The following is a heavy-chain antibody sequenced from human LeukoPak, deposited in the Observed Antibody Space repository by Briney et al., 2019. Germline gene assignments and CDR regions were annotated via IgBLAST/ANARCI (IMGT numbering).Heavy chain of an antibody. Sequence: GESLKISCKGSGYNFTSYWIGWVRQMPGKGLEWMGIIYLGDSDTTYSPSFQGQVTISADKSISTAYLQWSSLKASDTAMYYCARRLSDSAYYYYMDVWGKGTTVTVSS. CDR3: ARRLSDSAYYYYMDV. CDR2: IYLGDSDT. CDR1: GYNFTSYW. J-gene: IGHJ6*03. D-gene: IGHD3-22*01. V-gene: IGHV5-51*01.